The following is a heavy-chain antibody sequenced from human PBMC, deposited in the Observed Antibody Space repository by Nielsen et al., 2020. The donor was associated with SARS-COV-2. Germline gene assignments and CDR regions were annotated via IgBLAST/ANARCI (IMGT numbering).Heavy chain of an antibody. CDR3: ARVMASAYYYDSSGYYPGDYFDY. V-gene: IGHV1-2*02. CDR2: FNPSSGGT. CDR1: GYTFTAYY. J-gene: IGHJ4*02. Sequence: ASVKVSCKASGYTFTAYYIHWVRQAPGQGLEWMGWFNPSSGGTKYAQKFQGRVTTTRDTSISTAYMELSRLRSDDTAVYYCARVMASAYYYDSSGYYPGDYFDYWGQGTLVTVSS. D-gene: IGHD3-22*01.